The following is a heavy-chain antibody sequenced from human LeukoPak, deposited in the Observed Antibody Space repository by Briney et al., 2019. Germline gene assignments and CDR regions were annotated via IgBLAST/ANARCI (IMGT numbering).Heavy chain of an antibody. V-gene: IGHV4-34*01. J-gene: IGHJ4*02. CDR3: ARDSGYYYSFDY. CDR1: GGSFSGYY. D-gene: IGHD3-22*01. Sequence: SETLSLTCAVYGGSFSGYYWSWIRQPPGKGLEWIGEINHSGSTNYNPSLKSRVTISVDTSKNQFSLKLSSVTAADTAVYYCARDSGYYYSFDYWGQGTLVTVSS. CDR2: INHSGST.